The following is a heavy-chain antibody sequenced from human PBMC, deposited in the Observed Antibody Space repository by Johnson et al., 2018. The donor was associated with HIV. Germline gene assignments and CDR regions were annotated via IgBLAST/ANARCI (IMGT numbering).Heavy chain of an antibody. J-gene: IGHJ3*02. D-gene: IGHD4-11*01. CDR1: GFTFSSYA. Sequence: EVQLVESGGGLVKPGGSLRLSCAASGFTFSSYAMSWVRQAPGKGLEWVSAISGSGGSTYYADSVKGRFTISRDNANNSLSLQMSGLRADDTAVYYCVRETRDDAFDIWGQGTMVTVSS. V-gene: IGHV3-23*04. CDR3: VRETRDDAFDI. CDR2: ISGSGGST.